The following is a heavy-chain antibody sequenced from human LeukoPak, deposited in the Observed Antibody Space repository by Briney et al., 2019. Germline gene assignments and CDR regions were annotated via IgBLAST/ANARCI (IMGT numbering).Heavy chain of an antibody. J-gene: IGHJ4*02. D-gene: IGHD4-17*01. CDR2: IYHSGST. V-gene: IGHV4-4*02. CDR3: ATYDYGASQFAY. Sequence: SETLSLTCAVSGGSISSSNWWSWVRPPPGKGLEWIGEIYHSGSTNYNPSLKSRVTISVDKSKNQFSLRLSSVTAADTAVYYCATYDYGASQFAYWGQGTLVTVSS. CDR1: GGSISSSNW.